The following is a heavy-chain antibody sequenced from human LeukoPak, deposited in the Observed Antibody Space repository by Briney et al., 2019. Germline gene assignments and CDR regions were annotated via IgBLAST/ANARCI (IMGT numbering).Heavy chain of an antibody. V-gene: IGHV4-59*01. CDR2: IYYSGST. CDR1: GGSISSYY. J-gene: IGHJ4*02. D-gene: IGHD1-26*01. Sequence: PSQTLSLTCTVSGGSISSYYCSWIRHPPGKGREWIGYIYYSGSTNYNPSLKSRVTISVDTSKNQFSLKLSSVTAADTAVYYCARDSGAQSSFDYWGQGTLVTVSS. CDR3: ARDSGAQSSFDY.